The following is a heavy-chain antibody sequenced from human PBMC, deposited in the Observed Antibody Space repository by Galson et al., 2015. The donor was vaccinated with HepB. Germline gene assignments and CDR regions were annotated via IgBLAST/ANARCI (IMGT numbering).Heavy chain of an antibody. D-gene: IGHD3-3*01. CDR3: ATYDRGAFHL. J-gene: IGHJ3*01. CDR2: ITSTSRTV. Sequence: SLRLSCAASGFTFSDYYMSWIRQAPGKGLEWISDITSTSRTVWYADSVKGRFTISRDNTGDSLFLEINSLRVDDTAVYYCATYDRGAFHLWGQGTTVTVS. CDR1: GFTFSDYY. V-gene: IGHV3-11*01.